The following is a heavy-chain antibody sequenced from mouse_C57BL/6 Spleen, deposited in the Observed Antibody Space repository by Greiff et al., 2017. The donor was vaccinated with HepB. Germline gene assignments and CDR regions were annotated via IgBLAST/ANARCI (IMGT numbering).Heavy chain of an antibody. V-gene: IGHV1-18*01. D-gene: IGHD1-1*01. J-gene: IGHJ1*03. Sequence: VQLQQSGPELVKPGASVKIPCKASGYTFTDYNMDWVKQSHGKSLEWIGDINPNNGGTIYNQKFKGKATLTVDKSSSTAYMELRSLTSEDTAVYYCARYSYGSSYWYFDVWGTGTTVTVSS. CDR2: INPNNGGT. CDR1: GYTFTDYN. CDR3: ARYSYGSSYWYFDV.